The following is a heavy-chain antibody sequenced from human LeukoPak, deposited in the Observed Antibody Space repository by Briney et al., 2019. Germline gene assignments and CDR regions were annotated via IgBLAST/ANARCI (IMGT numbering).Heavy chain of an antibody. CDR3: AKLHSYGYYYYYGMDV. Sequence: GGSLRLSCAASGFTFSSYGMHWVRQAPGKGLEWVAVISYDGSNKYYADSVKGRFTISRDSSKNTLYLQMNSLRAEDTAVYYCAKLHSYGYYYYYGMDVWGQGTTVTVSS. V-gene: IGHV3-30*18. CDR1: GFTFSSYG. J-gene: IGHJ6*02. CDR2: ISYDGSNK. D-gene: IGHD5-18*01.